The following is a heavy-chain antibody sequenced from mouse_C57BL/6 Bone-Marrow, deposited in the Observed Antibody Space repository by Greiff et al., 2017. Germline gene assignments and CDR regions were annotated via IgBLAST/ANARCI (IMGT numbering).Heavy chain of an antibody. Sequence: VQLQESGAELVRPGASVTLSCKASGYTFTGYWIEWVKQRPGHGLEWIGEILPGSGSTNYNEKFKGKATFTADTSSNTAYMQLSSLTTEDSAIYYCARLGHYYGSSFYYAMDYWGQGTSVTVSS. V-gene: IGHV1-9*01. CDR1: GYTFTGYW. J-gene: IGHJ4*01. CDR3: ARLGHYYGSSFYYAMDY. D-gene: IGHD1-1*01. CDR2: ILPGSGST.